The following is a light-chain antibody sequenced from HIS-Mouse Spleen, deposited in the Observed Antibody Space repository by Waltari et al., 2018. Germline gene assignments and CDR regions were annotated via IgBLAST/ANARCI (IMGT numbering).Light chain of an antibody. Sequence: SDELTQPPSVSVSPGQTARITCSGDALPNNYAYWYQQKSGQAPVLVIYEDSKRPSGIPERFSGSSSGTMATLTISGAQVEDEADYYCYSTDSSGNHRVFGGGTKLTVL. CDR2: EDS. CDR3: YSTDSSGNHRV. V-gene: IGLV3-10*01. CDR1: ALPNNY. J-gene: IGLJ2*01.